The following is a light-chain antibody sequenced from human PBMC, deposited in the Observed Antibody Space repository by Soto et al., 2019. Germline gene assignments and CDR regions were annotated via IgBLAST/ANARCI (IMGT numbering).Light chain of an antibody. CDR1: QSVNSW. CDR2: DAS. Sequence: DIQMTKSPSTLSASVGDRVTITCRASQSVNSWLAWYQQKPGKAPKLLIYDASSLESGVPSRFSGSGSGTEFTLTISSLQPDDFATYYCQQYNSYPRTFGQGTKGEIK. J-gene: IGKJ1*01. V-gene: IGKV1-5*01. CDR3: QQYNSYPRT.